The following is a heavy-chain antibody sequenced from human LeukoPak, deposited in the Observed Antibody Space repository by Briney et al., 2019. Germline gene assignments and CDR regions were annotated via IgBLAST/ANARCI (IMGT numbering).Heavy chain of an antibody. Sequence: GGSLRLSCAASGFTFSSYAMSWIRQAPGKGLEWVSYISSSGSTIYYADSVKGRFTISRDNAKNSLYLQMNSLRAEDTAVYYCARDPGVVPAAYYFDYWGQGTLVTVSS. CDR3: ARDPGVVPAAYYFDY. CDR2: ISSSGSTI. J-gene: IGHJ4*02. D-gene: IGHD2-2*01. V-gene: IGHV3-11*01. CDR1: GFTFSSYA.